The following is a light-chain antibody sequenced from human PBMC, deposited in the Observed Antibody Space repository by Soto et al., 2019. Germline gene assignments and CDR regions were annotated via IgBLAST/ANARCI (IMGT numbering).Light chain of an antibody. Sequence: QSALTQPASVSGSPGQSITISCTGTSSDVGSYNLVSWYQQHPGKAPIVMFYEGNKRPSGVSNRFSGSKSGNTASLTISGLQAEDEADYYCCSYAGGSTFVVFGGGTKLTVL. CDR1: SSDVGSYNL. CDR3: CSYAGGSTFVV. CDR2: EGN. J-gene: IGLJ2*01. V-gene: IGLV2-23*01.